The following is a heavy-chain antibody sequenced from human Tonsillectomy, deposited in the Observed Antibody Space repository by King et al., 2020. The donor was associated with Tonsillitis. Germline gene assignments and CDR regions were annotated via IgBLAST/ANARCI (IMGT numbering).Heavy chain of an antibody. Sequence: VQLVESGGGLVKPGRSLRLSCTTSGFTFCDYAINLVRPAPGRGLEWVVCTRGTFLGGTTGYAASVRGRFTISRDYSKSVAYLQMSSPKTEDTAVYYCTRDRSNRGYYGSGTQYWGQGTLVTVSS. V-gene: IGHV3-49*04. CDR2: TRGTFLGGTT. CDR3: TRDRSNRGYYGSGTQY. D-gene: IGHD3-10*01. CDR1: GFTFCDYA. J-gene: IGHJ4*02.